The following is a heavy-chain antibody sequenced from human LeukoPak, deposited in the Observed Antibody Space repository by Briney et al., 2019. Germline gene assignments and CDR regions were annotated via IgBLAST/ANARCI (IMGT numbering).Heavy chain of an antibody. D-gene: IGHD4-23*01. Sequence: GESLKISCKGSGYSFTSYWIGWVRQMPGKGLEWMGIIYPSDSDTKYSPSFQGQVTISADKSISTAYLQWSSLKASDTAMYYCARGGNSNQNWFDPLGQGTLVTVSS. CDR1: GYSFTSYW. CDR3: ARGGNSNQNWFDP. CDR2: IYPSDSDT. V-gene: IGHV5-51*01. J-gene: IGHJ5*02.